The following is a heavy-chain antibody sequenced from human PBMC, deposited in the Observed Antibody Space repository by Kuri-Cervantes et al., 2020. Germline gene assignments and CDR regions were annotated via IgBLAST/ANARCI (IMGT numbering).Heavy chain of an antibody. CDR1: GYTFTGYY. Sequence: ASVKVSCKASGYTFTGYYMHWVRQAPGQGLEWMGWINPNSGGTNYAQKFQGWVTMTRDTSISTAYMELSSLRSEDTAVYYCAAESVYSGSRAAVDWGQGTLVTVSS. J-gene: IGHJ4*02. CDR2: INPNSGGT. D-gene: IGHD1-26*01. V-gene: IGHV1-2*04. CDR3: AAESVYSGSRAAVD.